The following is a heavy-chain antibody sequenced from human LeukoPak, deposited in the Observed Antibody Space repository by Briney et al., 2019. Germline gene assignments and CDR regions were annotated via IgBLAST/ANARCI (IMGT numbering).Heavy chain of an antibody. CDR2: ITPDGTST. CDR3: VSPKDH. Sequence: PGGSLRLSCAASGFTFSSYTMNWVRQVPGKGLVWVSGITPDGTSTPYADSVRGRFTISRDNARNTVYLQMNSLRVDDTAVYYCVSPKDHWGQGTLVTVSS. CDR1: GFTFSSYT. J-gene: IGHJ4*02. V-gene: IGHV3-74*01.